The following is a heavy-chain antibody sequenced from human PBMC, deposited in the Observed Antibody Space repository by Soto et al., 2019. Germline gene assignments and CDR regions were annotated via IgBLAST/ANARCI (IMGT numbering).Heavy chain of an antibody. J-gene: IGHJ4*02. Sequence: SETLSLTCTVSGSSISSYYWSWIRQPPGKGLEWIGYIYYSGSTNYNPSLKSRVTISVDTSKNQFSLKLSSVTAADTAVYYCARDSRRGFDYWGQGTLVTVSS. CDR2: IYYSGST. D-gene: IGHD3-10*01. CDR1: GSSISSYY. V-gene: IGHV4-59*01. CDR3: ARDSRRGFDY.